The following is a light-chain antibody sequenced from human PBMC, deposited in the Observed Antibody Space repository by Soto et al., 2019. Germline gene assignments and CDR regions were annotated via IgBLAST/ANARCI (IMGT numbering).Light chain of an antibody. CDR3: QEYNTWPWT. V-gene: IGKV3-15*01. CDR1: QSVSSSY. CDR2: GAS. Sequence: ENVLPNSTGTLSFSPFSIATISLLSSQSVSSSYLAWYQQKLGQAPRVLIYGASTRATGIPDRFSGSGSGTEFILNISSLQSEDFAVYYCQEYNTWPWTFGQGTQVDI. J-gene: IGKJ1*01.